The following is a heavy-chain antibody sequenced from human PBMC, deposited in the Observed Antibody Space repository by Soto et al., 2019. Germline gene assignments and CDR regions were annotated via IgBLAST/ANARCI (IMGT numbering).Heavy chain of an antibody. CDR1: GFTFDDYA. CDR2: ISWNSGSI. J-gene: IGHJ5*02. V-gene: IGHV3-9*01. CDR3: AKANSSSWYPAAWFDP. Sequence: PGGSLRLSCAASGFTFDDYAMHWVRQAPGKGLEWVSGISWNSGSIGYADSVKGRFTISRDNAKNSLYLQMNSLRAEDTALYYCAKANSSSWYPAAWFDPWGQGTLVTVSS. D-gene: IGHD6-13*01.